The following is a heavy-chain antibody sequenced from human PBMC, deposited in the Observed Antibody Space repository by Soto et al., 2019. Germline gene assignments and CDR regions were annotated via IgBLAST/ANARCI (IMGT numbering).Heavy chain of an antibody. J-gene: IGHJ4*02. CDR3: AREYVEYSSSSGFDY. CDR1: GGSISSGDYY. V-gene: IGHV4-30-4*01. Sequence: LSLTYTVSGGSISSGDYYWSWIRQPPGKGLEWIGYIYYSGSTYYNPSLKSRVTISVDTSKNQFSLKLSSVTAADTAVYYCAREYVEYSSSSGFDYWGQGTLVTVSS. D-gene: IGHD6-6*01. CDR2: IYYSGST.